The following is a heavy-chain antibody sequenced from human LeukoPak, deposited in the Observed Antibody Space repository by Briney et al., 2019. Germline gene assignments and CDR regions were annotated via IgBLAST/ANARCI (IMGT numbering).Heavy chain of an antibody. CDR1: SGSISSYY. J-gene: IGHJ2*01. Sequence: PSETLSLTCTVSSGSISSYYWSWIRQSPGMGLEWIAYIHTNGNTNYNPSLKSRVTISLDTSKNQFSLKLSSVPAADTAVYYCAGLAAAATSITYHYFDVWGRGTLVTVSS. CDR3: AGLAAAATSITYHYFDV. V-gene: IGHV4-4*09. D-gene: IGHD6-13*01. CDR2: IHTNGNT.